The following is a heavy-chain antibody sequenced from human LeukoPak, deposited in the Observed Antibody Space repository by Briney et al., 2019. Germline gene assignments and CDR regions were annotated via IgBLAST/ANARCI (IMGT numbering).Heavy chain of an antibody. CDR2: IYYSGST. CDR1: GGSISSGDYY. J-gene: IGHJ4*02. Sequence: SQTLSLTCTVSGGSISSGDYYWSWIRQPPGKGLEWIGYIYYSGSTYYNPSLKSRVTISVDTSKNQFSLKLSSVTAADTAVYYCARAMVRGVIIVEETYYFDYWGQGTLVTVSS. D-gene: IGHD3-10*01. V-gene: IGHV4-30-4*01. CDR3: ARAMVRGVIIVEETYYFDY.